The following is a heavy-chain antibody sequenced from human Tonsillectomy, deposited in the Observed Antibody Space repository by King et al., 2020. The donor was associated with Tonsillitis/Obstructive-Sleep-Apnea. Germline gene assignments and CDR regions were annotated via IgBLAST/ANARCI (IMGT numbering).Heavy chain of an antibody. D-gene: IGHD2-2*01. CDR1: GFIFDDYA. Sequence: VQLVESGGGVVRPGESLRLSCAASGFIFDDYAMSWVRHAPGKGLEWSSGISWNGGSTGYADSVKGRFTISRDDAKNSLYLQMNSLRAEDTAFYYCVREGCGGNSCCRHPRYYFDFWGQGTLVTVSS. CDR3: VREGCGGNSCCRHPRYYFDF. J-gene: IGHJ4*02. V-gene: IGHV3-20*04. CDR2: ISWNGGST.